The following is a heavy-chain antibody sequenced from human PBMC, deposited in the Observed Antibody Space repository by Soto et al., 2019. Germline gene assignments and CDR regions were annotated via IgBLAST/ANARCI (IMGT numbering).Heavy chain of an antibody. CDR2: IYHSGRT. Sequence: SETLSLTCDVSGYSISNGYFWAWIRQPPGKGLEWIGSIYHSGRTYYNPSLKSRLTISVDTPKNQFSLKLSSVTAADTAMYYCARRVVAYTGFDYWGQGTLVTVS. V-gene: IGHV4-38-2*01. D-gene: IGHD2-21*01. CDR3: ARRVVAYTGFDY. J-gene: IGHJ4*02. CDR1: GYSISNGYF.